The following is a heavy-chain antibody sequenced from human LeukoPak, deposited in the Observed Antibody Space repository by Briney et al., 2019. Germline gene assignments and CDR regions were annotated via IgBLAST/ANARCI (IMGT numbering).Heavy chain of an antibody. J-gene: IGHJ4*02. Sequence: PGGSLRLSCAASGFTFSSYSMNWVRQAPGKGLEWVSSISSSSSYIYYADSVKGRFTISRDNAKNSLYLQMNSLRAEDTAVYYCARDLGSGSSPFDYWGQGTLVTVSS. CDR2: ISSSSSYI. CDR3: ARDLGSGSSPFDY. CDR1: GFTFSSYS. D-gene: IGHD3-10*01. V-gene: IGHV3-21*01.